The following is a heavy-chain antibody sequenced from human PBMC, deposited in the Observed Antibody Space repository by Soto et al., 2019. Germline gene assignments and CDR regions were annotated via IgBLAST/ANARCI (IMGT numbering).Heavy chain of an antibody. CDR1: GGSISSGNYC. Sequence: SETLSLTCTVSGGSISSGNYCWSWIRQPPGKGLEWIGYIYYSGSTYYNPPLKSRVTISVDASKNQFSLKLSSVTAAGTAVYYCARSHGSGSYYNDYWGQGTLVTVSS. CDR2: IYYSGST. V-gene: IGHV4-30-4*01. J-gene: IGHJ4*02. D-gene: IGHD3-10*01. CDR3: ARSHGSGSYYNDY.